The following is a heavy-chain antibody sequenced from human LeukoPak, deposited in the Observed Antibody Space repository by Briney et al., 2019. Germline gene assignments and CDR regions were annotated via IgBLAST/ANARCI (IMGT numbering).Heavy chain of an antibody. J-gene: IGHJ5*02. CDR2: INHSGST. D-gene: IGHD3-9*01. CDR3: ARRDYDILTGYYWFDP. Sequence: PSETLSLTCAVYGGSFSGYYWSWIRRPPGKGLEWIGEINHSGSTNYNPSLKSRVTISIDTSKNQFSLKLSSVTAADTAVYYCARRDYDILTGYYWFDPWGQGTLVTVSS. CDR1: GGSFSGYY. V-gene: IGHV4-34*01.